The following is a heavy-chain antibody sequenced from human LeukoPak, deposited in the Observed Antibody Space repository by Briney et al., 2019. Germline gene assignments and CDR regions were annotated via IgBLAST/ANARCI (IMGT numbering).Heavy chain of an antibody. J-gene: IGHJ4*02. CDR1: GYTFTSYG. D-gene: IGHD6-13*01. CDR2: INPNSGGT. Sequence: GASVKVSCKASGYTFTSYGISWVRQAPGQGLEWMGWINPNSGGTNYAQKFQGRVTMTRDTSISTAYMELSRLRSDDTAVYYCAISSSLIWDYWGQGTLVTVSS. CDR3: AISSSLIWDY. V-gene: IGHV1-2*02.